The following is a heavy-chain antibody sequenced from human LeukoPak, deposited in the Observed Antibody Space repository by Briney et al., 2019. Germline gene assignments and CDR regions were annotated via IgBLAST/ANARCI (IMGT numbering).Heavy chain of an antibody. CDR3: ATATPVTTFAFDI. D-gene: IGHD4-17*01. V-gene: IGHV1-24*01. Sequence: GASVKVSCKVSGYTLTGLSMHWVRQAPGKGLEWMGGFDPEDGETIYAQKFQGRVTMTEDTSTDTAYMELSSLRSEDTAVYYCATATPVTTFAFDIWGQGTMVTVSS. CDR1: GYTLTGLS. J-gene: IGHJ3*02. CDR2: FDPEDGET.